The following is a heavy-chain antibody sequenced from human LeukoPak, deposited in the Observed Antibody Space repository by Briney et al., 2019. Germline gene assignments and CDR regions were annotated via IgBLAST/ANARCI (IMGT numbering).Heavy chain of an antibody. CDR3: ARHEQWLTPYFDY. CDR2: IHYSGST. CDR1: DDSISDYY. Sequence: PSETLSLTCTVSDDSISDYYRGWIRQPPGKGLEWIGYIHYSGSTNYNPSLKSRVTISVDTSKNQFSLKLKSVTAADTAVYYCARHEQWLTPYFDYWGQGTLVTVSS. V-gene: IGHV4-59*01. D-gene: IGHD6-19*01. J-gene: IGHJ4*02.